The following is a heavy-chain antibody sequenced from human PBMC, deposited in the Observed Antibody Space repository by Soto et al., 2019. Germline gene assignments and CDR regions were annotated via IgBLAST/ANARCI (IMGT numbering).Heavy chain of an antibody. CDR1: GFTFSSYW. Sequence: GGSLRLSCAASGFTFSSYWMSWVRQAPGKGLEWVANIREDGSQKFYLDSVKGRITISRDNAKKSLYLQMNSLRAEDTGVYYCARQDYYDTSGSFYVMDVWGQGTTVTVSS. J-gene: IGHJ6*02. CDR3: ARQDYYDTSGSFYVMDV. D-gene: IGHD3-22*01. V-gene: IGHV3-7*04. CDR2: IREDGSQK.